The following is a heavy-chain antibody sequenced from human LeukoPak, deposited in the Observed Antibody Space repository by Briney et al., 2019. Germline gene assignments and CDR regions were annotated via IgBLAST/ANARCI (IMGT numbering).Heavy chain of an antibody. Sequence: PSETLSLTCTVSDGSLSPYYWSWIRQPPGKGLEWIGYIYYSGSTNYNPSLKSRVTISVDTSKNQFSLKLSSVTAADTAVYYCARVQNSGLEWLPLYYYYYMDVWGKGTTVTVSS. CDR2: IYYSGST. CDR3: ARVQNSGLEWLPLYYYYYMDV. V-gene: IGHV4-59*01. J-gene: IGHJ6*03. CDR1: DGSLSPYY. D-gene: IGHD3-3*01.